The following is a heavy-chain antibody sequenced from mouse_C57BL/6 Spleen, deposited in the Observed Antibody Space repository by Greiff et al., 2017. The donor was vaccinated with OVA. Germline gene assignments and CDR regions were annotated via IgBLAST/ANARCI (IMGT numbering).Heavy chain of an antibody. J-gene: IGHJ3*01. D-gene: IGHD2-12*01. CDR1: GYTFTSYG. V-gene: IGHV1-81*01. CDR3: AVYDLPARFAY. CDR2: IYPRSGNT. Sequence: QVQLQQSGAELARPGASVTLSCKASGYTFTSYGISWVKQRTGQGLEWIGEIYPRSGNTYYNEKFKGKATLTADKSSSTAHMELRSLTSEVSAVYFCAVYDLPARFAYWGQGTLVTVSA.